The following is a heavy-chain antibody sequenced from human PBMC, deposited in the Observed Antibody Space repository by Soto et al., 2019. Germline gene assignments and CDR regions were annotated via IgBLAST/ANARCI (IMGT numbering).Heavy chain of an antibody. CDR1: GFSLNTGGVG. CDR3: VRNWRYYGGDYYYGMDA. Sequence: ITLKESGPTLVKPTQTLTLTCTFSGFSLNTGGVGVGWVRQPRGKAMEWLALIYWDDDERYRPSLRSRLNITKDTINNQVVLTMTNMDPEDTATYYCVRNWRYYGGDYYYGMDAWGKGPT. CDR2: IYWDDDE. D-gene: IGHD3-10*01. J-gene: IGHJ6*04. V-gene: IGHV2-5*02.